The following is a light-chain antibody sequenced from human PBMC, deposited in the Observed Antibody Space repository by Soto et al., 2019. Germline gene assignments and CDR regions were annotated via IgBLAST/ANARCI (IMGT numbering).Light chain of an antibody. Sequence: QSVLTQPPSASGTPGQRVTISCSGSSSDIGTNNVHWYQQVPGTAPTLLIYRNNQRPSGVPDRFSGSKSGTSASLAISGLRSEDEADYYCTAWDDSLTTYVFGTGTKVTVL. CDR3: TAWDDSLTTYV. V-gene: IGLV1-47*01. CDR1: SSDIGTNN. CDR2: RNN. J-gene: IGLJ1*01.